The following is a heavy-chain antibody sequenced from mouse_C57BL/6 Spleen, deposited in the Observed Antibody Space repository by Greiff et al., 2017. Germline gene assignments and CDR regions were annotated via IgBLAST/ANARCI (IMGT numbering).Heavy chain of an antibody. CDR1: GYTFTSYW. CDR3: ARGKDSAGHFDY. V-gene: IGHV1-69*01. Sequence: QVQLQQPGAELVMPGASVKLSCKASGYTFTSYWMHWVKPRPGQGLAWIGEIDPSDSYTNYNQKFKGKSTVTVDKSSSTAYMQLSSLTSEDSAVYYCARGKDSAGHFDYWGQGTTLTVAS. CDR2: IDPSDSYT. D-gene: IGHD3-2*02. J-gene: IGHJ2*01.